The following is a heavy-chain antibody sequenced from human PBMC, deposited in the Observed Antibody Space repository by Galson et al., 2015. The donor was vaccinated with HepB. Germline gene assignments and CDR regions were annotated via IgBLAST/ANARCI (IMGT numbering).Heavy chain of an antibody. CDR1: GFIFSDYY. D-gene: IGHD5-24*01. Sequence: SLRLSCAASGFIFSDYYMSWIRQAPGKGLEWVSYISSSSGYTTYADSVKGRFTVSRDNAKNSLYLQMNSLRADDTALYYCARDIRDGHNYGDYWGQGTLVTVSS. J-gene: IGHJ4*02. CDR2: ISSSSGYT. CDR3: ARDIRDGHNYGDY. V-gene: IGHV3-11*06.